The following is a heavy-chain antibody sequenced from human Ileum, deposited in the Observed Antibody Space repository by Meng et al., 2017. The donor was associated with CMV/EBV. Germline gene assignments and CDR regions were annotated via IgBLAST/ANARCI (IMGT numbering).Heavy chain of an antibody. D-gene: IGHD3-16*01. CDR2: TYYRSKWSS. J-gene: IGHJ3*01. CDR3: ARDRLWAFDF. CDR1: GDSVSTNGVA. Sequence: QVHLQQSGQGLVKPSQSLSLTCASSGDSVSTNGVAWNWIRQSPSRGLEWLGRTYYRSKWSSDYALSVKSRIIINADTSKNQFSLQLNSVTPEDTAVYYCARDRLWAFDFWGQGTMVTVSS. V-gene: IGHV6-1*01.